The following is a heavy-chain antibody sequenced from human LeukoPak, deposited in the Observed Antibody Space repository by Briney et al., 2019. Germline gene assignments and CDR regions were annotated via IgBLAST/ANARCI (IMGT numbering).Heavy chain of an antibody. Sequence: SETLSLTCTVSGGSISSGGYYWSWIRQHPGKGLEWIGYIYYSGSTYYNPSLKSRVTISVDTSKNQFSLKLSSVTAADTAVYYCARGDHVYESGVPYYFDYWGQGTLVTVSS. D-gene: IGHD3-16*01. CDR2: IYYSGST. J-gene: IGHJ4*02. CDR3: ARGDHVYESGVPYYFDY. CDR1: GGSISSGGYY. V-gene: IGHV4-31*03.